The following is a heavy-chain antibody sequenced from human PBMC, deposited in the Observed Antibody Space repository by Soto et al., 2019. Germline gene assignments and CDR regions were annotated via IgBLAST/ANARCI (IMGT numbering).Heavy chain of an antibody. J-gene: IGHJ4*02. CDR2: VNPSGYTS. Sequence: QVQMVQSGSEVKKPGASVKISCKASGYTFTNYYIHWVRQAPGQGLEWMGIVNPSGYTSTLAQKFQGRLTMTSDTSTSTVYMELGSLTSADKAVYYCARDLHGAFTTMVYCGQGTLVTVSA. V-gene: IGHV1-46*01. D-gene: IGHD5-18*01. CDR1: GYTFTNYY. CDR3: ARDLHGAFTTMVY.